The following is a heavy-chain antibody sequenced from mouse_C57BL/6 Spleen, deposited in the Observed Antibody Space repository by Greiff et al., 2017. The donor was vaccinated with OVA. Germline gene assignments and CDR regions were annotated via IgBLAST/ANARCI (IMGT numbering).Heavy chain of an antibody. CDR2: ISSGGSYT. CDR3: ARHGVTTGSFDY. V-gene: IGHV5-6*01. Sequence: EVQVVESGGDLVKPGGSLTLSCAASGFTFSSYGMSWVRQTPDKRLEWVATISSGGSYTYYPDSVKGRFTISRDNAKNTLYLQMSSLKSEDTAMYYCARHGVTTGSFDYWGQGTTLTVSS. J-gene: IGHJ2*01. CDR1: GFTFSSYG. D-gene: IGHD2-3*01.